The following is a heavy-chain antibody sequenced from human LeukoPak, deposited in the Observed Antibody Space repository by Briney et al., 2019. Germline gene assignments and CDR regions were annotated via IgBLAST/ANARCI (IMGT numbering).Heavy chain of an antibody. D-gene: IGHD3-9*01. CDR2: IYHSGST. J-gene: IGHJ3*02. V-gene: IGHV4-59*01. CDR3: ARGTTVYDILTGYSHGAFDI. Sequence: PSETLSLTCTVSGGSTSNYYGSWIRQPPGKGLEWIGYIYHSGSTSYNPSLKSRVTISVDTSKNQFSLKLNSVTAADTAVYYCARGTTVYDILTGYSHGAFDIWGQGTMVTVSS. CDR1: GGSTSNYY.